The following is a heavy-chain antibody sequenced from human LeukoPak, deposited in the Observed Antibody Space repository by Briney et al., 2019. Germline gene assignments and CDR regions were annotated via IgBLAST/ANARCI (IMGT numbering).Heavy chain of an antibody. Sequence: GGSLRLSCAASGFTFSSYATNWVRQAPGKGLEWVSGISGSGDNTYYADSVKGRFTISRDNSKNTLYLQMNSLRAEDTAVYYCAKVRSGDIAAALNYWGQGTLVPVPS. J-gene: IGHJ4*02. CDR2: ISGSGDNT. CDR3: AKVRSGDIAAALNY. D-gene: IGHD6-13*01. V-gene: IGHV3-23*01. CDR1: GFTFSSYA.